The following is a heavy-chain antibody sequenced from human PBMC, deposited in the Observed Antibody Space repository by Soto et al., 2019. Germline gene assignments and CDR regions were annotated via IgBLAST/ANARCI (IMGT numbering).Heavy chain of an antibody. D-gene: IGHD2-2*01. CDR3: ARAVPPPTNWFDP. CDR2: IYSSGST. V-gene: IGHV4-61*08. J-gene: IGHJ5*02. CDR1: GGSVSSGGYY. Sequence: SETLSITCTVSGGSVSSGGYYWSWIRQPPGKGLEWIGYIYSSGSTNYNPSLKSRATISVDTSKNQFSLKLSSVTAADTAVYYCARAVPPPTNWFDPWGQGTLVTVSS.